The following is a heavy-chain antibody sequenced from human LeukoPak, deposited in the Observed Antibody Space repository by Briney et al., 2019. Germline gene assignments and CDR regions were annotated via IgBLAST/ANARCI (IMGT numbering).Heavy chain of an antibody. D-gene: IGHD5-18*01. CDR3: ARVSDTAMADAFDI. J-gene: IGHJ3*02. Sequence: GGSLRLSCAASGFTFSSYSMNWVRQAPGKGLEWVSSISSSSSYIYYADSVKGRFTISRDNAKNSLYLQMNSLRAEDTAVYYCARVSDTAMADAFDIWGQGTMVTVSS. V-gene: IGHV3-21*01. CDR2: ISSSSSYI. CDR1: GFTFSSYS.